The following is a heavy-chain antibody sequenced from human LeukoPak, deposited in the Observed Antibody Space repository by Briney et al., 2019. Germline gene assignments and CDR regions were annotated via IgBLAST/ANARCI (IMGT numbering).Heavy chain of an antibody. CDR1: GGSISSSNW. J-gene: IGHJ5*02. CDR2: IYHSGST. D-gene: IGHD3-10*01. Sequence: SETLSLTCAVSGGSISSSNWWSWVRQPPGKGLEWIGEIYHSGSTNYNPSLKSRVTISVDTSKNQFSLKLSSVTAADTAVYYCARRDFDGSGSYYKAGLNWFDPWGQGTLVTVSS. V-gene: IGHV4-4*02. CDR3: ARRDFDGSGSYYKAGLNWFDP.